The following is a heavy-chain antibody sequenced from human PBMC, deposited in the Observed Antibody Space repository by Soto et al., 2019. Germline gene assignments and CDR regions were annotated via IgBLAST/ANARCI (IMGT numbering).Heavy chain of an antibody. CDR2: IYWDDDK. Sequence: QITLKESGPTLVKPTQPLTLTCTFSGFSLSTSGVGVGWFRQPPGKALEWLALIYWDDDKRYSPSLKSRLTITKDTAKNQVVLTMTNMDPVDTATYYCAHASYYDFWSGWFDPWGQGTLVTVSS. CDR1: GFSLSTSGVG. D-gene: IGHD3-3*01. J-gene: IGHJ5*02. V-gene: IGHV2-5*02. CDR3: AHASYYDFWSGWFDP.